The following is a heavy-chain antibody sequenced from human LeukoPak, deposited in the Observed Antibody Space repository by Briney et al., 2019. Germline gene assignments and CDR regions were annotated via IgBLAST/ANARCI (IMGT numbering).Heavy chain of an antibody. CDR1: GFTFSSYA. V-gene: IGHV3-23*01. Sequence: GGSLRLSCADSGFTFSSYAMSWVRQAPGKGLEWVSAISGSGGSTYYADSVKGRFTISRDNSKNTLYLQMNSLRAEDTAVYYCAKGIYYYDSSGYYDHWGQGTLVTVSS. CDR3: AKGIYYYDSSGYYDH. J-gene: IGHJ5*02. CDR2: ISGSGGST. D-gene: IGHD3-22*01.